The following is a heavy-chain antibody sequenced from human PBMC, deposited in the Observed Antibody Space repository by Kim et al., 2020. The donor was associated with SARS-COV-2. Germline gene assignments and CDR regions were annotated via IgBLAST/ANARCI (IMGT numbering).Heavy chain of an antibody. CDR3: ARDHSSSSGQSGFDP. J-gene: IGHJ5*02. CDR2: ISTYNGNT. V-gene: IGHV1-18*01. D-gene: IGHD6-6*01. CDR1: GYTFSTYG. Sequence: ASVKVSCKASGYTFSTYGINWVRQAPGQGLEWMGWISTYNGNTNYAQKPQGRVTLTTNTSTRTAYMELRTLTSDDTAVYYCARDHSSSSGQSGFDPWGQGTLVTVSS.